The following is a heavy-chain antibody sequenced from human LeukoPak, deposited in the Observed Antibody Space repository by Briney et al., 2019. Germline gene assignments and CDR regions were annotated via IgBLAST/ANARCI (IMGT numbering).Heavy chain of an antibody. Sequence: GGSLRLSCVASGFTFGKYWMSWVRQAPGRGLEWVANIKLDGSEKNYVDSVKGRFTISRDNTKNSLYLQMNSLRVEDTAVFYCARDQYDTWSRRGNFDSWGQGTPVIVSS. CDR1: GFTFGKYW. CDR3: ARDQYDTWSRRGNFDS. D-gene: IGHD3-3*01. J-gene: IGHJ4*02. CDR2: IKLDGSEK. V-gene: IGHV3-7*03.